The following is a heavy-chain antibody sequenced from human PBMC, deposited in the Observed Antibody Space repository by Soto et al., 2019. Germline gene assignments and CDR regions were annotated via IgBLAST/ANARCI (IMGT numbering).Heavy chain of an antibody. V-gene: IGHV4-59*08. CDR2: VSYSGST. J-gene: IGHJ4*02. D-gene: IGHD1-26*01. CDR3: ARRDGAFDY. Sequence: QVQLQEAGPGLVKPSENLSLTCSVSGGSISSYYWSWIRQPPGKRLEWIGYVSYSGSTNYNPSLKSRVTMSVDTSKNQFSLKLNSVTAADTAVYYCARRDGAFDYWGQGTLVTVSS. CDR1: GGSISSYY.